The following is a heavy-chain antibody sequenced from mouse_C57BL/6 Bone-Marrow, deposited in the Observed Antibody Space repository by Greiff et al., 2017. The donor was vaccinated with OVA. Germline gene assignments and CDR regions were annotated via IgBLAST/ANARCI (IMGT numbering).Heavy chain of an antibody. V-gene: IGHV14-4*01. D-gene: IGHD2-14*01. J-gene: IGHJ2*01. CDR1: GFNIKDDY. CDR2: IDPENGDT. Sequence: VQLKQSGAELVRPGASVKLSCTASGFNIKDDYTHWVKQRPEQGLEWIGWIDPENGDTEYASKFQGKATITADTSSNTAYLQLSSLTSEDTAVYYCTIGSYYFDYWGQGTTLTVSS. CDR3: TIGSYYFDY.